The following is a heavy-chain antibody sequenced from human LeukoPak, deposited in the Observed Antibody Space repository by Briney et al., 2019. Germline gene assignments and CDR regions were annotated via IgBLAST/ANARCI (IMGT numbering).Heavy chain of an antibody. D-gene: IGHD6-13*01. CDR2: IYSGASS. CDR3: ARATIGAAGTADY. CDR1: GFTFSSYG. V-gene: IGHV3-NL1*01. Sequence: GGSLRLSCAASGFTFSSYGMHWVRQAPGRGLEWVAVIYSGASSYYADSVKGRFIVSRDNSKNTLYLQMNTLRAEDTALYYCARATIGAAGTADYWGQGTLVTVSS. J-gene: IGHJ4*02.